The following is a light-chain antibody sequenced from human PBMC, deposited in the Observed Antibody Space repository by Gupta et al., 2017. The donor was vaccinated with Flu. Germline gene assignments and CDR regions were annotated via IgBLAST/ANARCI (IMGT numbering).Light chain of an antibody. Sequence: DIQMTQSPSSLSASVGDRVTITCQASQDIKNYLGWYQRKPGKAPVLLVFDAANRKTGVSSRFSGGGFGTDFSLTISSLHPEDIGTYYCQQYGTFPLTFGGGTNV. J-gene: IGKJ4*01. CDR2: DAA. V-gene: IGKV1-33*01. CDR3: QQYGTFPLT. CDR1: QDIKNY.